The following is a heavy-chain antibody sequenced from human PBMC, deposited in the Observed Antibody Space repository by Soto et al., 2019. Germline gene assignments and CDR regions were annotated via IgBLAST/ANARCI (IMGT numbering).Heavy chain of an antibody. D-gene: IGHD4-17*01. Sequence: LGESLKISCKGSGYSFTSYWIGWVRQMPGKGLEWMGIIYPGDSGTRYSPSFQGQVTISADKSISTAYLQWSSLKASDTAMYCCARVNDYGDYDMSGDAFDIWGQGTMVTVSS. CDR3: ARVNDYGDYDMSGDAFDI. V-gene: IGHV5-51*01. CDR1: GYSFTSYW. CDR2: IYPGDSGT. J-gene: IGHJ3*02.